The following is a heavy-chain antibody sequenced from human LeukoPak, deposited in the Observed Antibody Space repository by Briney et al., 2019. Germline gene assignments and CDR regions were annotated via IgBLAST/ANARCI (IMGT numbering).Heavy chain of an antibody. J-gene: IGHJ4*02. CDR1: GVTFSSYA. D-gene: IGHD2-15*01. CDR3: VKVISPIGQWSTFDY. V-gene: IGHV3-64D*09. CDR2: ISSNGGST. Sequence: GGSLRLSCAASGVTFSSYAMHWVRQAPGKGLEYVSAISSNGGSTYYADSVKGRFTISRDNSKNTLYLQMSSLRAEDTAVYYCVKVISPIGQWSTFDYWGQGTLVTVSS.